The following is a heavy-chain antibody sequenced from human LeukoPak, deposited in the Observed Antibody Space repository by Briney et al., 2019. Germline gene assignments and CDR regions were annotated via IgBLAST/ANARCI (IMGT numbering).Heavy chain of an antibody. Sequence: SETLSLTCTVSGGSISSSSYYWGWIRQPSGKGLEWIGSIYYSGSTYYNPSLKSRVTISVDTSKNQFSLKLSSVTAADTAVYYCASTYYDILTGFYRGSYYFDYWGQGTLVTVSS. CDR1: GGSISSSSYY. D-gene: IGHD3-9*01. J-gene: IGHJ4*02. CDR2: IYYSGST. CDR3: ASTYYDILTGFYRGSYYFDY. V-gene: IGHV4-39*01.